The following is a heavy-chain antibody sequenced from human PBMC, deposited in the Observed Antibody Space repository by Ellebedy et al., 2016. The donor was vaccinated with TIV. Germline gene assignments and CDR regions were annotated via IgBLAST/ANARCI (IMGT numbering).Heavy chain of an antibody. V-gene: IGHV3-23*01. J-gene: IGHJ4*02. CDR2: ISGSDGST. CDR3: AFMWRYSYGLDY. CDR1: GFMFSSYA. D-gene: IGHD5-18*01. Sequence: ESLKISCAASGFMFSSYAMSWVRQAPGMGLEWVSPISGSDGSTLYADSVKGRFTISRDNAKNTLYLQMNSLRADDTAVYYCAFMWRYSYGLDYWGQGTLVTVSS.